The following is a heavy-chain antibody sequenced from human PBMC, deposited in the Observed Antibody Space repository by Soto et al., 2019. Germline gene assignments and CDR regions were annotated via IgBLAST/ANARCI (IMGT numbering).Heavy chain of an antibody. Sequence: PGGSLRLSCAASGFTFSSYSMNWVRQAPGKGLEWVSSISSSSSYIYYADSVKGRFTISRDNAKNSLYLQMNSLRAEDTAVYYCARVGGYSHAFDIWGQGTMVTVSS. J-gene: IGHJ3*02. V-gene: IGHV3-21*01. CDR2: ISSSSSYI. CDR1: GFTFSSYS. CDR3: ARVGGYSHAFDI. D-gene: IGHD6-25*01.